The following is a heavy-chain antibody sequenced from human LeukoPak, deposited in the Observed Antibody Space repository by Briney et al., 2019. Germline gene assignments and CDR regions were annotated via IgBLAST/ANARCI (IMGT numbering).Heavy chain of an antibody. CDR3: AREHMSDAFDI. CDR1: GGSINSSSSYY. CDR2: IYYSGST. J-gene: IGHJ3*02. D-gene: IGHD2-21*01. Sequence: SETLSLTCAVSGGSINSSSSYYWGWIRQPPGKGLEWIGSIYYSGSTYHNPSLKSRVTISVDTSKNQFSLKLSSVTAADTAVYYCAREHMSDAFDIWGQGTMVTVSS. V-gene: IGHV4-39*02.